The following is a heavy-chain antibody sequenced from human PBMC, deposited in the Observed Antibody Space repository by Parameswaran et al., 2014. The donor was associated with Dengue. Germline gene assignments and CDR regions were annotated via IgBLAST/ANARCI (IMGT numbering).Heavy chain of an antibody. V-gene: IGHV3-7*01. CDR2: IKQDGSEK. J-gene: IGHJ6*02. Sequence: RWIRQPPGKGLEWVANIKQDGSEKYYVDSVKGRFTISRDNAKNSLYLQMNSLRAEDTAVYYCARDFTLYYGMDVWGQGTTVTVSS. CDR3: ARDFTLYYGMDV.